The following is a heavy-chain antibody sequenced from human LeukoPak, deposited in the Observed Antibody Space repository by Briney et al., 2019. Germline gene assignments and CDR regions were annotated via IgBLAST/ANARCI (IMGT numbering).Heavy chain of an antibody. CDR2: IGTAGDT. J-gene: IGHJ4*02. V-gene: IGHV3-13*01. CDR1: GFTFSSYD. D-gene: IGHD2-15*01. CDR3: ARGHCSGGSCYYFDY. Sequence: GGSLRLSCAASGFTFSSYDMHWVRQATGKGLEWVSAIGTAGDTYYPGSVKGRFTISRENAKNSLYLQMNSLRAGDTAVYYCARGHCSGGSCYYFDYWGQGTQVTVSS.